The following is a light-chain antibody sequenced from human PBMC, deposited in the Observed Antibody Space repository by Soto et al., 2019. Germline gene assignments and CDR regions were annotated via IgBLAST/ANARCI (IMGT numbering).Light chain of an antibody. V-gene: IGKV1-5*03. Sequence: DIQMTQSPSTLSASVGDRVPITCRARQSISSWLAWYQQKPGKAPKLLIYKASSLESGVPSRFSGSGSGTEFTLTISSLQPDDFAPYYCQQYNSYSWTFGQGTNVEIK. J-gene: IGKJ1*01. CDR1: QSISSW. CDR2: KAS. CDR3: QQYNSYSWT.